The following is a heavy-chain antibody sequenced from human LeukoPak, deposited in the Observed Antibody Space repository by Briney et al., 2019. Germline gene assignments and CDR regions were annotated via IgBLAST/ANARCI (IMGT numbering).Heavy chain of an antibody. CDR1: GYTFTGYY. J-gene: IGHJ4*02. V-gene: IGHV1-2*02. D-gene: IGHD6-19*01. CDR2: INPTSGGT. CDR3: ARARYSSARVYFDY. Sequence: ASVKVSCKASGYTFTGYYMHWVRRAPGEGLVWMGWINPTSGGTNYAKKFQGSVTMTRATSISTAYMELSRLRSDDTAVYYCARARYSSARVYFDYWGQGTLVTVSS.